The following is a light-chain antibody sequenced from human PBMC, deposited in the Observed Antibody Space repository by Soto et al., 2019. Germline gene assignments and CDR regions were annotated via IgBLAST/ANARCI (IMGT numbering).Light chain of an antibody. V-gene: IGLV1-40*01. Sequence: QPVLTQPPSVSGAPGQRVTISCTGSSSNIGAGYAVQWYQQLPGTAPKLLIYGNTIRPSGVPDRFSGSKSGTSASLAITGLQTEDEADYYCHSFDSRLRVVFGGGTKLTVL. CDR1: SSNIGAGYA. CDR3: HSFDSRLRVV. J-gene: IGLJ2*01. CDR2: GNT.